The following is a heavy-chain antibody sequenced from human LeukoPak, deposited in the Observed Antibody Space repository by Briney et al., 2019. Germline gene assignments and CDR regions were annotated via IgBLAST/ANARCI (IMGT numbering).Heavy chain of an antibody. CDR3: ARHVPLDAFDI. CDR2: INHSGST. V-gene: IGHV4-34*01. Sequence: PSEALSLTCTVSGVSISSYYWSWIRQPPGKGLEWIGEINHSGSTNYNPSLKSRVTISVDTSKNQFSLKLSSVTAADTAVYYCARHVPLDAFDIWGQGTMVTVSS. J-gene: IGHJ3*02. CDR1: GVSISSYY.